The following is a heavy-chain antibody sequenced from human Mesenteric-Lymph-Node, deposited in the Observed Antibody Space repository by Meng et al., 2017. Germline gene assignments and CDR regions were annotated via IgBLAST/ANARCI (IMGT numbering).Heavy chain of an antibody. Sequence: SETLSLTCTVSGGSISRYYWSWIRQPPGKGLEWIGYIYYSGSTNYNPSLKSRVTISVDTSKNQFSLKLSSVTAADTAVYYCARMIRVYYYGMDVWGQGTTVTVSS. CDR3: ARMIRVYYYGMDV. V-gene: IGHV4-59*01. CDR1: GGSISRYY. J-gene: IGHJ6*02. D-gene: IGHD3-22*01. CDR2: IYYSGST.